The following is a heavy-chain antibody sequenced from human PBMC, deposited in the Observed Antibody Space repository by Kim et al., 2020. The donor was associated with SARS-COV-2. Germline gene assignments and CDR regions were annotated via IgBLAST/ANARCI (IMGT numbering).Heavy chain of an antibody. CDR2: IRSKANGYAT. J-gene: IGHJ4*02. D-gene: IGHD6-13*01. V-gene: IGHV3-73*01. CDR1: GFTFSGSA. Sequence: GGSLRLSCAASGFTFSGSAMHWVRQASGKGLEWVGRIRSKANGYATAYAASVKGRFTISRDDSKNTAYLQMNSLKTEDTAVYYCTSIAAAGSFDYWGQGTLVTVSS. CDR3: TSIAAAGSFDY.